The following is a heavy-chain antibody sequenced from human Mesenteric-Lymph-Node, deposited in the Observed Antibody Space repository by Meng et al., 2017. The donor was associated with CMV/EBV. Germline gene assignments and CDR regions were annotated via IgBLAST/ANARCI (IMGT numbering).Heavy chain of an antibody. CDR1: EYTPTDHY. CDR2: INPHSGDT. CDR3: ARGPDKFDP. Sequence: KVSCKNSEYTPTDHYVHWVRQAPGQGLEWMGWINPHSGDTGSAEKFQGRVTITRDTSKRTVYMEVTRLTFDDTALYYCARGPDKFDPWGQGTLVTVSS. J-gene: IGHJ5*02. V-gene: IGHV1-2*02.